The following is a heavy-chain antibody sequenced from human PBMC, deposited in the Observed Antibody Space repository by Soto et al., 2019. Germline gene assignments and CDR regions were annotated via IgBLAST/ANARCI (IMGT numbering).Heavy chain of an antibody. CDR2: IYYSGST. CDR1: GGSISSGGYY. J-gene: IGHJ5*02. D-gene: IGHD2-2*01. V-gene: IGHV4-31*03. CDR3: AIALGYCSSTSCPSIRFAP. Sequence: SETLSLTCTVSGGSISSGGYYWSWIRQHPGKGLEWIGYIYYSGSTYYNPSLKSRVTISVDTSKNQFSLKLSSVTAADTAVYYCAIALGYCSSTSCPSIRFAPWGQGTLVTVSA.